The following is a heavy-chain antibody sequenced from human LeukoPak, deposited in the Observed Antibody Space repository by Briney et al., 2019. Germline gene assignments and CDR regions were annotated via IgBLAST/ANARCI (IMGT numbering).Heavy chain of an antibody. J-gene: IGHJ4*02. CDR1: GFTFSDNL. D-gene: IGHD2-2*01. V-gene: IGHV3-7*03. CDR3: TKGGYATSWYWIY. CDR2: IKQDGSEK. Sequence: GGSLRLSCAASGFTFSDNLMTWVRQAPGKGLVWVATIKQDGSEKYYVDSVRGRFTISRVNAENSLFLQMNSLRTEDTAVYYCTKGGYATSWYWIYWGQGTLVTVSS.